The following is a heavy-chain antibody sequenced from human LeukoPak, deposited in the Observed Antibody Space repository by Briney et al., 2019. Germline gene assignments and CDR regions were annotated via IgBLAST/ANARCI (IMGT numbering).Heavy chain of an antibody. CDR2: INTNTGNP. D-gene: IGHD5-24*01. J-gene: IGHJ4*02. CDR1: GYTFTSYA. CDR3: ARAGARWLQLIGTRIDY. Sequence: GASVKVSCKASGYTFTSYAMNWVRQAPGQGLEWMGWINTNTGNPTYAQGFTGRFVFSLDTSVSTAYLQISSLKAEDTAVYYCARAGARWLQLIGTRIDYRGQGTLVTVSS. V-gene: IGHV7-4-1*02.